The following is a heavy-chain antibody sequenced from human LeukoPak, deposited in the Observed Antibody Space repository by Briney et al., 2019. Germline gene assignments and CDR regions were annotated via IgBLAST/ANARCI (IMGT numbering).Heavy chain of an antibody. Sequence: SETLSLTCSVSGGSISGYYWSWIRQPPGKGLEWIGYIYYSGSTNYNPSLKSRVTISVDTSKNQFSLKLSSVTAADTAVYYCARRDGGYWGQGTLVTVSS. J-gene: IGHJ4*02. CDR1: GGSISGYY. V-gene: IGHV4-59*08. D-gene: IGHD2-15*01. CDR3: ARRDGGY. CDR2: IYYSGST.